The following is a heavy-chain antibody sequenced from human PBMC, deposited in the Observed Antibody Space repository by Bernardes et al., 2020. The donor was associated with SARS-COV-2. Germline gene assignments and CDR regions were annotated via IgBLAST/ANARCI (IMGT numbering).Heavy chain of an antibody. V-gene: IGHV4-34*01. Sequence: TLSLSCAVYGGSFSGYYWSWIRQPPGKGLEWIGEINHSGSTNYNPSLKSRVTISVDTSKNQFSLKLSSVTAADTAVYYCARLTLIAAAGPFDYWGQGTLVTVSS. J-gene: IGHJ4*02. CDR2: INHSGST. D-gene: IGHD6-13*01. CDR1: GGSFSGYY. CDR3: ARLTLIAAAGPFDY.